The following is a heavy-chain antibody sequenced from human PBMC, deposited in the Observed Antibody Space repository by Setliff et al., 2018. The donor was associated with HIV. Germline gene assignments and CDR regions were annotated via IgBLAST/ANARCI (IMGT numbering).Heavy chain of an antibody. CDR2: ISGYSGKT. CDR3: AGDMGYGDHGRAFDI. D-gene: IGHD4-17*01. J-gene: IGHJ3*02. CDR1: GYPFSIYG. Sequence: ASVKVSCKTSGYPFSIYGINWVRQAPGLGLEWMGWISGYSGKTDLPQKFQDRVTMTADTSTSTAYMELRRLRSDDTALYYCAGDMGYGDHGRAFDIWGQGTMVTVSS. V-gene: IGHV1-18*01.